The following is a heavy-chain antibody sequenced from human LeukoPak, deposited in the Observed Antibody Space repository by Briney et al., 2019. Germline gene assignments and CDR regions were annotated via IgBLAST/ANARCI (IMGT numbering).Heavy chain of an antibody. J-gene: IGHJ4*02. CDR2: ISRDGSST. CDR1: GFTFSSYW. Sequence: GGSLRLSGAASGFTFSSYWMHWVRQAPGKGLVWVSRISRDGSSTSYADSVKGRFTISRDNSKNTLYLQMNSLRAEDTAVYYCAKLNKVLRFLEWPSYFDYWGQGTLVTVSS. CDR3: AKLNKVLRFLEWPSYFDY. D-gene: IGHD3-3*01. V-gene: IGHV3-74*01.